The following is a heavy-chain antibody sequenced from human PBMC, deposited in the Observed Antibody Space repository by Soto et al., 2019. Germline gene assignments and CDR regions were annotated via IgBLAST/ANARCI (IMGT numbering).Heavy chain of an antibody. Sequence: SVKVSCKASRVAFSKFIVTWVRQAPGLGLEWVGGIIPIFGTANYAQKFQGRVTITADESTSTSYMEVNNLRSEGTAVYYCAKVRYSSPMGYYYGMDVWGQGTTVTVSS. CDR3: AKVRYSSPMGYYYGMDV. CDR1: RVAFSKFI. CDR2: IIPIFGTA. J-gene: IGHJ6*02. D-gene: IGHD6-19*01. V-gene: IGHV1-69*13.